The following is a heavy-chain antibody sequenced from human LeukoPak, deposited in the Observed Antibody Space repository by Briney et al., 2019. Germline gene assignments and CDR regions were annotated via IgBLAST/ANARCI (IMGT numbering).Heavy chain of an antibody. V-gene: IGHV4-61*08. Sequence: SETLSLTCAVSGGSISSGGYSWSWIRQPPGKGLEWIGYIYYSGSTNYNPSLKSRVTISVDTSKNQFSLKLSSVTAADTAVYYCARVIGGLDYWGQGTLVTVSS. CDR2: IYYSGST. CDR1: GGSISSGGYS. D-gene: IGHD1-26*01. CDR3: ARVIGGLDY. J-gene: IGHJ4*02.